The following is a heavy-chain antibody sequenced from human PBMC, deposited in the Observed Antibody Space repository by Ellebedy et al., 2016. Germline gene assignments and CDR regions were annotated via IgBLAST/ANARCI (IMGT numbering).Heavy chain of an antibody. CDR2: IKQDGSEK. CDR1: GFTFSSYW. D-gene: IGHD2-8*01. CDR3: ARDTIMGDYGMDV. J-gene: IGHJ6*02. Sequence: GESLKISXAASGFTFSSYWMSWVRQAPGKGLEWVANIKQDGSEKYYVDSVKGRFTISRDNAKNSLYLQMNSLRAEDTAVYYCARDTIMGDYGMDVWGQGTTVTVSS. V-gene: IGHV3-7*01.